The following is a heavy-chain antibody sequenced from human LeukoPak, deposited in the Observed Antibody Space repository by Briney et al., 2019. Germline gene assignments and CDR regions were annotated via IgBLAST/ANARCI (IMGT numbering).Heavy chain of an antibody. CDR1: GFTFSSHA. CDR3: AKDDHQYYDFWTGYWDYFDY. J-gene: IGHJ4*02. D-gene: IGHD3-3*01. Sequence: GGSLRLSCAASGFTFSSHAMSWVRQAPGKGLEWVSGIGGSGNSTYYAASVKGRFTISRDNSKNTLHLQMNSLRAEDTAVYYCAKDDHQYYDFWTGYWDYFDYWGQGTLVTVSS. CDR2: IGGSGNST. V-gene: IGHV3-23*01.